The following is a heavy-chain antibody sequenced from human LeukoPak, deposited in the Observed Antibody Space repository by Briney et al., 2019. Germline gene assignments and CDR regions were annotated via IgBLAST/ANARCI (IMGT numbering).Heavy chain of an antibody. CDR3: AREGDYGDADAFDI. CDR2: ISYDGTNK. CDR1: RFTFSTFT. Sequence: GGSLRLSCTATRFTFSTFTMHWVRQAPGKGLEWVSLISYDGTNKSYADSLRGRFTISRDNSKNTLYPQMNSLRAEDTAVYYCAREGDYGDADAFDIWGQGTMVTVSS. V-gene: IGHV3-30-3*01. J-gene: IGHJ3*02. D-gene: IGHD4/OR15-4a*01.